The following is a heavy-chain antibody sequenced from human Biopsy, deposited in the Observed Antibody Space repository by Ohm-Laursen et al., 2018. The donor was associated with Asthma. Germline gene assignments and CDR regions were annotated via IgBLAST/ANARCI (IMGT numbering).Heavy chain of an antibody. CDR3: ARGLDYSGRSGFDY. CDR1: GFTFSSYG. D-gene: IGHD3-10*01. CDR2: MSYDGSIK. V-gene: IGHV3-33*05. J-gene: IGHJ4*02. Sequence: RSLRLSCTAPGFTFSSYGMDWVRQAPGKGLEWVALMSYDGSIKDYADSVKGRFTISRDNSMNTLYLHMNSLRVEDTAVYYCARGLDYSGRSGFDYWGQGTLVTVSS.